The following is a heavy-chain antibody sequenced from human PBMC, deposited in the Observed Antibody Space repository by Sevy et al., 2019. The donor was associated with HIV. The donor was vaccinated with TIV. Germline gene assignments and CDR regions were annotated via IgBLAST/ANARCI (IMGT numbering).Heavy chain of an antibody. V-gene: IGHV3-23*01. CDR3: AGEGCTKPHDY. CDR1: GFTFSIYS. Sequence: GGSLRLSCAASGFTFSIYSMSWVRQAPGKGLEWVSTFSFGCGQINYADSVKGRFTISRDNSKNTLYLQMNSLSAEDTAVYYCAGEGCTKPHDYWGQGTLVTVSS. CDR2: FSFGCGQI. D-gene: IGHD2-8*01. J-gene: IGHJ4*02.